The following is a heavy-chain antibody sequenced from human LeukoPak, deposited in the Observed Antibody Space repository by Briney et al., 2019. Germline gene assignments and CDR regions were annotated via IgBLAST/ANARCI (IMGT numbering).Heavy chain of an antibody. V-gene: IGHV4-4*09. Sequence: SETLSLTCTVSGGSISSYYWSWIRQPPGKGLEWIGYIYTSGSTNYNPSLKSRVTISVDTSKNQFSLKLSSVTAADTAVYYCARRGCSSTSCYKRTAPGSGWSDPWGQGTLVTVSS. D-gene: IGHD2-2*02. J-gene: IGHJ5*02. CDR1: GGSISSYY. CDR3: ARRGCSSTSCYKRTAPGSGWSDP. CDR2: IYTSGST.